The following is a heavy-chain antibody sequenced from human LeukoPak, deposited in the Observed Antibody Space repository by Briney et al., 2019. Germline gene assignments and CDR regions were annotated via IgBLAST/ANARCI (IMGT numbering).Heavy chain of an antibody. V-gene: IGHV3-33*08. Sequence: GGSLRLSCAASGFTFSSYGMHWVRQAPGKGLGWVAVIWYDGSNKYYADSVKGRFTISRDNSKNTLYLQMNSLRAEDTAVYYCARSYYYGSGSSSLAFDIWGQGTMVTVSS. CDR1: GFTFSSYG. D-gene: IGHD3-10*01. CDR2: IWYDGSNK. J-gene: IGHJ3*02. CDR3: ARSYYYGSGSSSLAFDI.